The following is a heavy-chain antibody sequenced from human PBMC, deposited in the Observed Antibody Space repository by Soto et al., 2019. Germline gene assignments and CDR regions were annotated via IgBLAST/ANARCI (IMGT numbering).Heavy chain of an antibody. CDR1: GFIFENSG. J-gene: IGHJ4*02. CDR2: ISWNSGNI. Sequence: PGGSLRLSCAASGFIFENSGMHWVRQAPGKGLEWVSGISWNSGNIGYADSVKGRFSISRDNAKKSLYLQMNSLRPDDTAFYFCAKDWPGTSLVTSDCWGQGTLVTVSS. D-gene: IGHD2-21*02. V-gene: IGHV3-9*01. CDR3: AKDWPGTSLVTSDC.